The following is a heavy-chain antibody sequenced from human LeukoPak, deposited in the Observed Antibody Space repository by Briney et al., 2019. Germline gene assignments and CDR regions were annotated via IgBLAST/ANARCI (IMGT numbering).Heavy chain of an antibody. V-gene: IGHV4-61*02. D-gene: IGHD3-10*01. CDR3: AREDVLLWFGELFPWFDP. Sequence: PSETLSLTCTVSGDSITGVYYWSWIRQPAGKGLEWIGRIYTSGSTNYNPSLKSRVTISLDTSKNQFSLKLSSVTAADTAVYYCAREDVLLWFGELFPWFDPWGQGTLVTVSS. CDR2: IYTSGST. J-gene: IGHJ5*02. CDR1: GDSITGVYY.